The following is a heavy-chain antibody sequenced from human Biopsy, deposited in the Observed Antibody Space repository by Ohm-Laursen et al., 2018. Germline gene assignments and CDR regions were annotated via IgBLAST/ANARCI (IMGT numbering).Heavy chain of an antibody. D-gene: IGHD2-15*01. CDR2: IGGSGGGT. Sequence: GSLRLSCAASGLRFSMYTMSWVRQAPGKGLEWVSAIGGSGGGTYYADSVKGRFTISRDDSKNTVYLQMNSLRVEDRDVYYCARPMSRVVAYGMDVWGQGTTVTVSS. J-gene: IGHJ6*02. CDR3: ARPMSRVVAYGMDV. CDR1: GLRFSMYT. V-gene: IGHV3-23*01.